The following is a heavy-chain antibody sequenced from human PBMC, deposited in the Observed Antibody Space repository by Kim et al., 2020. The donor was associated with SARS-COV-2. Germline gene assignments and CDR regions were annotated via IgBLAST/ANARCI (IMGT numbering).Heavy chain of an antibody. CDR1: GFTFSRYW. Sequence: GGSLRLSCAASGFTFSRYWMSWVRQPPGKGLEWVANIKPDGSEKTYVDSVKGRFAISRDNAKNSSYLQMNSLRAEDAALYYCARTWKYYNWPYWHFDLWGRGTLVTVSS. D-gene: IGHD1-1*01. J-gene: IGHJ2*01. CDR2: IKPDGSEK. V-gene: IGHV3-7*03. CDR3: ARTWKYYNWPYWHFDL.